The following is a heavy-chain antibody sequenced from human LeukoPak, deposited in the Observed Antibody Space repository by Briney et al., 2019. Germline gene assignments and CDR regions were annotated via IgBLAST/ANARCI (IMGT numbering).Heavy chain of an antibody. CDR2: IYYSGST. D-gene: IGHD5-12*01. J-gene: IGHJ4*02. CDR1: GGSISSYY. CDR3: AREPPYGGYADY. V-gene: IGHV4-59*01. Sequence: PSETLSLTRTVSGGSISSYYWSWIRQPPGKGLEWIGYIYYSGSTNYNPSLKSRVTISVDTSKNQFSLKLSSVTAADTAVYYCAREPPYGGYADYWGQGTLVTVSS.